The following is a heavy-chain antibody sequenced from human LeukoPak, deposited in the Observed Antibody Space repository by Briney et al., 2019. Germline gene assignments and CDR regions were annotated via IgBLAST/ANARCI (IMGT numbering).Heavy chain of an antibody. V-gene: IGHV3-73*01. CDR2: IRSTANGCAT. D-gene: IGHD3-10*01. CDR1: GFTFSGSA. CDR3: TGNYYGSGSYADFDY. J-gene: IGHJ4*02. Sequence: GGSLRLSCAASGFTFSGSALHWVRQASGKGLEWVGRIRSTANGCATAYAASVKGRFTISRDDSKNTAYLQMDSLKTEDTAVYYCTGNYYGSGSYADFDYWGQGTLVTVSS.